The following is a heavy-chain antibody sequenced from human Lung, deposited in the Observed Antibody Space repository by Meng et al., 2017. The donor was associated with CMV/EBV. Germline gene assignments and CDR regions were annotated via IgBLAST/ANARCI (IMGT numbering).Heavy chain of an antibody. D-gene: IGHD5/OR15-5a*01. J-gene: IGHJ4*02. CDR2: IYGDGKT. Sequence: GESXKISCAASGFSVSENYVSWVRQAPGKGLSWVSVIYGDGKTYYSDSVVGRFTISRDNSRNTVFLQMNNLGADDTANYFCARGSVYFDPLGQGPLVTVSS. CDR1: GFSVSENY. V-gene: IGHV3-53*01. CDR3: ARGSVYFDP.